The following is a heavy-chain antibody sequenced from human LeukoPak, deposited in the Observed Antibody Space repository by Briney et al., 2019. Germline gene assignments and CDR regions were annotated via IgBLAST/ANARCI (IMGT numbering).Heavy chain of an antibody. CDR2: ISGIGGAT. CDR3: EKDPRDTYGTNWFDS. Sequence: GGSLRLSCVASGFSFGKYAMMWFGPAAGRGLHWVSQISGIGGATWYTGSASGRFTIYRDNHNNTLYLQMSSLSAADTANYCEKDPRDTYGTNWFDSWGQGTFLTVSS. J-gene: IGHJ5*01. CDR1: GFSFGKYA. D-gene: IGHD1-1*01. V-gene: IGHV3-23*01.